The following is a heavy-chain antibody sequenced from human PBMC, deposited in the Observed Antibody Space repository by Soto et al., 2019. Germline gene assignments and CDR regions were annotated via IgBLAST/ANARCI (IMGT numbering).Heavy chain of an antibody. CDR1: GFSLSTSGMR. D-gene: IGHD4-17*01. J-gene: IGHJ3*02. Sequence: SGSYAGEPTQTLTLTCTFSGFSLSTSGMRVSWIRQPPGKALEWLARIDWDDDKFYSTSLKTRLTISKDTSKNQVVLTMTNMDPVDTATYYCARTSTVTTSLAFDIWGQGTMVTVSS. V-gene: IGHV2-70*04. CDR3: ARTSTVTTSLAFDI. CDR2: IDWDDDK.